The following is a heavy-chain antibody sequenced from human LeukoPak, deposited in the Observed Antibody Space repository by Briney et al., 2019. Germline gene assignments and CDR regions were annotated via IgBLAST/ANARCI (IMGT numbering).Heavy chain of an antibody. Sequence: SETLSLTCTVSGGSISSSSYYWGWIRQPPGKGLEWIGSIYYSGSTYYNPSLKSRVTISVDTSKNQFSLKLSSVTAADTAVYYCARDFGSSVGFDYWGRGTLVTVSS. V-gene: IGHV4-39*07. CDR1: GGSISSSSYY. D-gene: IGHD6-6*01. CDR2: IYYSGST. CDR3: ARDFGSSVGFDY. J-gene: IGHJ4*02.